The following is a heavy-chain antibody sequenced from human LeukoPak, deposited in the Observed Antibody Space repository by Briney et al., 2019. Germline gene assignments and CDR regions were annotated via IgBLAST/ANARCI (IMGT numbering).Heavy chain of an antibody. CDR3: ARSPIAVAGEIDY. D-gene: IGHD6-19*01. CDR1: GGSVSSGTYY. V-gene: IGHV4-61*10. J-gene: IGHJ4*02. CDR2: IYYSGNT. Sequence: SETLSLTCTVSGGSVSSGTYYWPWLRQPAGTGLEGLGYIYYSGNTNYNPSLKSRVTISVDTSKNQFSLKLSSVTAADATVYYCARSPIAVAGEIDYWGQGTLVTVSS.